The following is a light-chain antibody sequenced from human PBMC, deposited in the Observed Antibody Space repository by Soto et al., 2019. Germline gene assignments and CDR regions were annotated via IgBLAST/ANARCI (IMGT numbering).Light chain of an antibody. V-gene: IGKV1-5*01. CDR2: DAS. Sequence: DIQMTQSPSTLSASVGDTVTVTCRASQSVSGWLAWYQRKPGKAPKLLIYDASSLESGVPSRFSGSGSGTEFTLTISSLQPDDFATYYCQQYNSYPTFGQGTKVDIK. CDR3: QQYNSYPT. J-gene: IGKJ1*01. CDR1: QSVSGW.